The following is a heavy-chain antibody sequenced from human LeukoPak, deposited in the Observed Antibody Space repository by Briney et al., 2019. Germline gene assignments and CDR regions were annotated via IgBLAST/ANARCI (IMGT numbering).Heavy chain of an antibody. Sequence: GGSLRLSCAASGFTFDDYAMHWVRQAPGKGLEWVSGISWNSGSIGYADSVKGRFTISRDNAKNSLYLQMNSLRAEDTALYYCAAPIEGYCSSTSCPVDYWGQGTLVTVPS. CDR3: AAPIEGYCSSTSCPVDY. CDR1: GFTFDDYA. D-gene: IGHD2-2*01. CDR2: ISWNSGSI. J-gene: IGHJ4*02. V-gene: IGHV3-9*01.